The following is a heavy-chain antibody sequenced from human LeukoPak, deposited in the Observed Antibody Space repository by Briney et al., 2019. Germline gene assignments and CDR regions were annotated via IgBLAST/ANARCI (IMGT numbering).Heavy chain of an antibody. CDR3: ARVKVLWFGEPTYYFDY. CDR2: IYYSGST. D-gene: IGHD3-10*01. Sequence: SETLSLTCTVSGGSIRNYYWSWIRQPPGKGLEWIGYIYYSGSTNYNPSLKSRVTISVDTSKNQFSLKLSSVTAADTAVYYCARVKVLWFGEPTYYFDYWGQGTLVTVSS. J-gene: IGHJ4*02. V-gene: IGHV4-59*01. CDR1: GGSIRNYY.